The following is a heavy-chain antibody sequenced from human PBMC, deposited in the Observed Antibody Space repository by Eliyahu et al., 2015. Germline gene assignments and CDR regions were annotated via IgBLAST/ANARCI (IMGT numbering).Heavy chain of an antibody. D-gene: IGHD2-15*01. Sequence: EVQLVESGGGLVKPGGSLRLSCAASGFPFSNAWMSWVRQAPGKGLEWVGRIKSKTDGGTTDYAAPVKGRFTISRDDSKNTLYLQMNSLKTEDTAVYYCTTLNVVAKDAFDIWGQGTMVTVSS. CDR1: GFPFSNAW. J-gene: IGHJ3*02. CDR2: IKSKTDGGTT. CDR3: TTLNVVAKDAFDI. V-gene: IGHV3-15*01.